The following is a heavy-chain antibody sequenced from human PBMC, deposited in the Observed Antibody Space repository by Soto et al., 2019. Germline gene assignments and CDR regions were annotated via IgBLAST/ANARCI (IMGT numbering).Heavy chain of an antibody. CDR1: GYTFTSYG. V-gene: IGHV1-18*01. J-gene: IGHJ5*02. D-gene: IGHD2-2*01. CDR2: ISAYNGNT. CDR3: AREGRRYCISTRCSKGWSDP. Sequence: ASVKVSCKASGYTFTSYGISWVRQAPGQGLEWMGWISAYNGNTNYAQKLQGRVTMTTDTSTSTAYMELRSLRSDDTAVYYCAREGRRYCISTRCSKGWSDPWGQGTPVPVSP.